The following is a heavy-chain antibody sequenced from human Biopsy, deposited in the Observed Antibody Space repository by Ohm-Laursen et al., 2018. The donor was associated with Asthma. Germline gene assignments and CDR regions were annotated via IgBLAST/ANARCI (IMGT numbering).Heavy chain of an antibody. J-gene: IGHJ4*02. CDR1: GYSLTDLS. V-gene: IGHV1-24*01. CDR3: ASDFPKDYVRYNFQF. CDR2: HDHEEGGT. D-gene: IGHD4-17*01. Sequence: SSVKVSCKISGYSLTDLSMHWVRQAPGQGLGWMGGHDHEEGGTVNARRFQGRVTMTEDTSTDTAYMELSSLSSDDTAVYYCASDFPKDYVRYNFQFWGQGTLVTVSS.